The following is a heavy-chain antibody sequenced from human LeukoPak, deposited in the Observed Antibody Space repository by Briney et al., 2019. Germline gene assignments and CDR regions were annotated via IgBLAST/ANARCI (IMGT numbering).Heavy chain of an antibody. V-gene: IGHV3-33*01. J-gene: IGHJ4*02. CDR3: IRDFRSADY. Sequence: GGSLRLSCAASGFTFSSYGMHWVRQAPGKGLEWVAVIWYDGSNKYYADSVKGRFTISRDNSKNTLYLQMNSLRAGDTAVYYCIRDFRSADYWGQGTLVTVSS. CDR1: GFTFSSYG. CDR2: IWYDGSNK.